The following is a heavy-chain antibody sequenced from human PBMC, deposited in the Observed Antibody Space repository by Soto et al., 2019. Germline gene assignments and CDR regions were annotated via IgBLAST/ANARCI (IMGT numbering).Heavy chain of an antibody. V-gene: IGHV1-69*13. D-gene: IGHD5-18*01. CDR3: HVWLQGLDRQLWLPD. J-gene: IGHJ4*02. CDR1: GGTFGSYA. CDR2: IIPIFGTA. Sequence: SVEVSCKASGGTFGSYASRWVRQAPGQGLEWMGGIIPIFGTANYAQKFQGRVTITADESTSTAYMELSSLRSEDTAVYYCHVWLQGLDRQLWLPDWGQGTLVTVSS.